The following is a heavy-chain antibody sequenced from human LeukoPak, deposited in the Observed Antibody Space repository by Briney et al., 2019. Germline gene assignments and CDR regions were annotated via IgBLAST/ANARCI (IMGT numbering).Heavy chain of an antibody. CDR3: ARAGRAYYYSGSYRYYYSMDV. J-gene: IGHJ6*04. V-gene: IGHV3-21*06. CDR1: GFTFSSYS. CDR2: ISISSSYI. Sequence: GGTLRLSCAASGFTFSSYSMNWVCQAPGEGLGRVSSISISSSYIYYADPVKGRFTISRDNAKSSVNLQMNTLRAEYTAVYSCARAGRAYYYSGSYRYYYSMDVWGKGTTVTVSS. D-gene: IGHD3-10*01.